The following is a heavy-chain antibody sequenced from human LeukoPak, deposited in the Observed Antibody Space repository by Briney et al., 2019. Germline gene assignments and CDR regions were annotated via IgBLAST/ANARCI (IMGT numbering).Heavy chain of an antibody. V-gene: IGHV1-2*02. D-gene: IGHD6-13*01. CDR3: ARDPPAAGSIDY. Sequence: ASVKVSCKASGYTLTGYYMHWVRQAPGQGLEWMGWINPNSGGTNYAQKFQGRVTMTRDTSISTAYMELSRLRSDDTAVYYCARDPPAAGSIDYWGQGTLVTVSS. CDR2: INPNSGGT. J-gene: IGHJ4*02. CDR1: GYTLTGYY.